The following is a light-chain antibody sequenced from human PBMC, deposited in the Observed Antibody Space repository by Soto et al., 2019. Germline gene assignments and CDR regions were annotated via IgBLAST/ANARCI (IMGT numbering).Light chain of an antibody. Sequence: DIQLTQSPSFLSASVGDRVSITCRASQGIRSFLAWHQQKPGEAPKLLIHGASTLQTGVPSRFSGSGSGTEFTLTISSLQPEDFATYYCQQLYTYPLTFGGGTKVDI. J-gene: IGKJ4*01. V-gene: IGKV1-9*01. CDR2: GAS. CDR3: QQLYTYPLT. CDR1: QGIRSF.